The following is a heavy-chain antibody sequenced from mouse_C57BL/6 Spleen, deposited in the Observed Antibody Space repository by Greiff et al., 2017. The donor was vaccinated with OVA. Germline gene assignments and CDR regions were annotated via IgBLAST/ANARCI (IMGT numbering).Heavy chain of an antibody. J-gene: IGHJ4*01. D-gene: IGHD1-1*01. V-gene: IGHV14-1*01. CDR2: IDTDDGNT. Sequence: EVQLQQSGAELVKPGASVKLSCKASGYNFKDYYMHWVKQRPGQGLEWIGEIDTDDGNTNYTPKFKGKATLTVDTSSNTAYMQLISLTSEDTAVYYCARNYGSDYAMAYWGQGTSVTVS. CDR1: GYNFKDYY. CDR3: ARNYGSDYAMAY.